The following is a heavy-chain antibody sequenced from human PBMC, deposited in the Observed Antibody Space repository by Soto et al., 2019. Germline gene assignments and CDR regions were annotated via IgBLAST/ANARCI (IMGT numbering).Heavy chain of an antibody. CDR1: GFTFSNYW. CDR2: ISNDGSTT. V-gene: IGHV3-74*01. CDR3: ARGVRIVVVTDAIPFDH. J-gene: IGHJ4*02. D-gene: IGHD2-2*02. Sequence: GVSLRLSCAASGFTFSNYWMHWVRQAPGKGLVWVSRISNDGSTTNYADSVKGRFTISRDNAKNTLYLQMSSLRAEDTAVYYCARGVRIVVVTDAIPFDHWSQGTLVSVSS.